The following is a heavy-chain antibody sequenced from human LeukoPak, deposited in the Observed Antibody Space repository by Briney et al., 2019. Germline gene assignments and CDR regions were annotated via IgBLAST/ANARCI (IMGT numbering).Heavy chain of an antibody. Sequence: GGSLRLSCAGSGFTFSSCSMNWVRQAPGKGLEWISYISSTSSTIYYADSVKGRFTISRDNAKNSLYLQMNSLRAEDTVVYYCARSLLWALDYWGQGTLVTVSS. V-gene: IGHV3-48*01. CDR1: GFTFSSCS. J-gene: IGHJ4*02. D-gene: IGHD1-26*01. CDR2: ISSTSSTI. CDR3: ARSLLWALDY.